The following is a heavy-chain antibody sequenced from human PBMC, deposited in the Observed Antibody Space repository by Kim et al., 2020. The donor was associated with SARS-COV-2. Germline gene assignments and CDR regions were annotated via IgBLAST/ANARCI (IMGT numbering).Heavy chain of an antibody. J-gene: IGHJ4*02. CDR3: ARVRVGIAAAGPLFDY. D-gene: IGHD6-13*01. Sequence: SVEGRFTIPRDNDKNSLYLKMNSLRAEDTAVYYCARVRVGIAAAGPLFDYWGQGTLVTVSS. V-gene: IGHV3-11*04.